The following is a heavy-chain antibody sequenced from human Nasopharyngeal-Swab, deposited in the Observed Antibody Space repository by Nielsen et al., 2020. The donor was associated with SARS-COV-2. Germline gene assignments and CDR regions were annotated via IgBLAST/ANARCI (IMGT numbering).Heavy chain of an antibody. J-gene: IGHJ4*02. V-gene: IGHV3-73*01. CDR2: IGDKDHNYAT. CDR3: TTDFYFDY. Sequence: GDSLKISCAASGFIFSASAIHWVRQASGKGLEWVGRIGDKDHNYATTYGAAVQGRFTISRDDSKNTAFLQMDSLKTEDTALYYCTTDFYFDYWGQGTLVTVSS. CDR1: GFIFSASA.